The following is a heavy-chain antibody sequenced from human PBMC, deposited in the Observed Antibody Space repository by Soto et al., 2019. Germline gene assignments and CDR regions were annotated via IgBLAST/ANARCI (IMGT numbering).Heavy chain of an antibody. CDR2: IVVGSGNT. V-gene: IGHV1-58*01. Sequence: QMQLVQSGPEVKKPGTSVKVSCKASGFTFTSSAVQWVRQARGQRLEWIGWIVVGSGNTNYAQKFQERVTITRDMSTRTAYMELSSLRSEDTAVYYCAADTPSSSWSHYYYGMDVWGQGTTVTVSS. CDR1: GFTFTSSA. D-gene: IGHD6-13*01. J-gene: IGHJ6*02. CDR3: AADTPSSSWSHYYYGMDV.